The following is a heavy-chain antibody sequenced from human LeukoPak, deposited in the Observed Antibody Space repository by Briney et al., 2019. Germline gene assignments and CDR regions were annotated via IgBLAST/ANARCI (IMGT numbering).Heavy chain of an antibody. D-gene: IGHD4-17*01. CDR2: INPNSGGT. J-gene: IGHJ5*02. CDR1: GYTFTVYC. V-gene: IGHV1-2*02. CDR3: ARVTVKPNWFDP. Sequence: GSVKVSCKASGYTFTVYCIHWVRQAPGQGLEWMGWINPNSGGTNYAQKFQGRVTMTRDTSISTAYMELSRLRSDDTAVYYCARVTVKPNWFDPWGQGTLVTVSS.